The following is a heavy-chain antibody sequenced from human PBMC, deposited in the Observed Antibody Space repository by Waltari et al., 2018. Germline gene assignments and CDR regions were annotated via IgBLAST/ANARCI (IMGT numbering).Heavy chain of an antibody. CDR2: INPNSGGT. D-gene: IGHD3-10*01. CDR3: ATTYGSGSYYYYYYMDV. V-gene: IGHV1-2*06. CDR1: GYTFTGYY. Sequence: QVQLVQSGAEVKKPGASVKVSCKASGYTFTGYYMHWVRQAPGQGLEWMGRINPNSGGTNYAQKFQGRVTMTRDTSISTAYMELSRLRSDDTAVYYCATTYGSGSYYYYYYMDVWGKGTTVTVSS. J-gene: IGHJ6*03.